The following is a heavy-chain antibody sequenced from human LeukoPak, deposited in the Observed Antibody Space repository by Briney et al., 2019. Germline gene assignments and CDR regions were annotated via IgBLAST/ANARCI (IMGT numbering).Heavy chain of an antibody. CDR3: ARGRSGYYMSMGLNDY. CDR1: GGSFSGYY. V-gene: IGHV4-34*01. J-gene: IGHJ4*02. D-gene: IGHD3-3*01. CDR2: INHSGST. Sequence: PSETLSLTCAVYGGSFSGYYWSWIRQPPGKGLEWIGEINHSGSTNYNPSLKSRVTISVDTSKNQFSLKLSSVTAADTAVYYCARGRSGYYMSMGLNDYWGQGTLVTVSS.